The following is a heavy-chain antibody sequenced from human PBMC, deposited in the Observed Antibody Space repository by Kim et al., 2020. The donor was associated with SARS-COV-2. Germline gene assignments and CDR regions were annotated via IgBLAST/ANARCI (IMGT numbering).Heavy chain of an antibody. CDR3: EASDY. CDR2: SDSGVRT. V-gene: IGHV3-23*01. Sequence: SDSGVRTTYADSVKGRFTISRDNSKSTLFLQMNSLRAEDTAVYYCEASDYWGQGSLVTVSS. J-gene: IGHJ4*02.